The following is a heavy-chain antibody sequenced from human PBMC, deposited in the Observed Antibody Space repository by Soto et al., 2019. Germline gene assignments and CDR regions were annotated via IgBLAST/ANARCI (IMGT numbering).Heavy chain of an antibody. Sequence: SETLSLTCSVSGASVSSGSFYWSWIRQPPGKGLEWIGFIYNNETFNYNPSLKSRVTLSVDTSKHQFSLKLSSVTAADTAVYYCARVPLRYSSSHNFDSWGQGALVTAPQ. J-gene: IGHJ4*02. D-gene: IGHD6-19*01. CDR2: IYNNETF. CDR3: ARVPLRYSSSHNFDS. CDR1: GASVSSGSFY. V-gene: IGHV4-61*01.